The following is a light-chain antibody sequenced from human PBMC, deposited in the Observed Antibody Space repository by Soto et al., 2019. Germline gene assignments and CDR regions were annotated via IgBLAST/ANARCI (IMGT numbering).Light chain of an antibody. CDR3: QPYNNWPLT. CDR2: GAS. J-gene: IGKJ4*01. Sequence: EIVLTQSPGTLSLSPGERATLSCRPSQSVSNNYLAWYQQKPGQAPRLLIYGASNRATGIPARFSGSGSGTDFTLTINSLQSEDFAVYYCQPYNNWPLTFGGGTKVDI. V-gene: IGKV3D-15*01. CDR1: QSVSNN.